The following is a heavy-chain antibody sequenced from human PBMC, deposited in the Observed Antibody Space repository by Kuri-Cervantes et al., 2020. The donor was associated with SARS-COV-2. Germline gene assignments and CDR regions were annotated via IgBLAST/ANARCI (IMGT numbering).Heavy chain of an antibody. V-gene: IGHV3-9*01. J-gene: IGHJ5*02. CDR1: GFTFSSYA. CDR3: ASERWELSWFDP. D-gene: IGHD1-26*01. CDR2: ISWNSGSI. Sequence: SLKISCAASGFTFSSYAMHWVRQAPGKGLEWVSGISWNSGSIGYADSVKGRFTISRDNAKNSLYLQMNSLRAEDTAVYYCASERWELSWFDPWGQGTLVTVSS.